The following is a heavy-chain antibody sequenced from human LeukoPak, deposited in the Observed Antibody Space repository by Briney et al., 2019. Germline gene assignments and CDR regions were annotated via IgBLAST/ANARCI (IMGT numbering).Heavy chain of an antibody. Sequence: SVKVSCKASGYTFTSYGISWVRQAPGQGLEWMGRIIPILGIANYAQKFQGRVTITADKSTSTAYMELSSLRSEDTAVYYCATRTICSGGSCSRAFDIWGQGTMVTVSS. D-gene: IGHD2-15*01. CDR2: IIPILGIA. CDR3: ATRTICSGGSCSRAFDI. J-gene: IGHJ3*02. CDR1: GYTFTSYG. V-gene: IGHV1-69*04.